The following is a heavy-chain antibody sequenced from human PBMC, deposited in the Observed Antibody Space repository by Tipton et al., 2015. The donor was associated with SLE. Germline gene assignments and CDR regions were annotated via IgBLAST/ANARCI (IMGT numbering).Heavy chain of an antibody. CDR2: VFYSGTT. CDR1: GVSISRSSYY. CDR3: ARGLKEGILYYYNYYMDV. D-gene: IGHD3-10*01. Sequence: PGLVKPSKTLSLICTVSGVSISRSSYYWGWIRQSPGQGLEWLGNVFYSGTTYYNPSLKRRLTMSVDRSKNQVSLKLTYVTAAGTAVYYCARGLKEGILYYYNYYMDVWGRGTTVTVPS. J-gene: IGHJ6*03. V-gene: IGHV4-39*07.